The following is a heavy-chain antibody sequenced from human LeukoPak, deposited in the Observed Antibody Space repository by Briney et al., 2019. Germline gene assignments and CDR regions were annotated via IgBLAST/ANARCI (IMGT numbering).Heavy chain of an antibody. CDR2: IYPGDSDT. Sequence: GASLQISCKGSGSRFTSYWIGWVRPMPGKGLEWMGIIYPGDSDTRYSPSFQGQVTISADKSISTAYLQWSSLKASDTAMYYCARQDYGDYHFDYWGQGTLVTVSS. V-gene: IGHV5-51*01. CDR3: ARQDYGDYHFDY. D-gene: IGHD4-17*01. CDR1: GSRFTSYW. J-gene: IGHJ4*02.